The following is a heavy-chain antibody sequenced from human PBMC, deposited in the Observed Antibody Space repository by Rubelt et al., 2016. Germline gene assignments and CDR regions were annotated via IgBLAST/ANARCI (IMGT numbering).Heavy chain of an antibody. D-gene: IGHD6-13*01. CDR2: ISGSGGTT. V-gene: IGHV3-23*01. J-gene: IGHJ4*02. CDR1: GGSISSGN. CDR3: AKYSSSTWYRGYIDY. Sequence: VQLQQWGVGLLKPSGTVSLTCAVSGGSISSGNWLSWVRQPPGKELEWVQVISGSGGTTDIADSAKGRFTLSIHNSKNTLYLQMNNLTAEDTAIYYCAKYSSSTWYRGYIDYWGQGTLVTVSS.